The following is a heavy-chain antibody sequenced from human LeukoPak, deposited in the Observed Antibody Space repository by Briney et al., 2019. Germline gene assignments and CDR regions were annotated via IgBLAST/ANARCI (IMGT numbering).Heavy chain of an antibody. D-gene: IGHD3-9*01. V-gene: IGHV3-74*01. CDR3: TRDLMDYDVSTGLHHYYMDV. CDR2: INGDGRNI. Sequence: GGSLRLSCVASGFTYSSYWMHWVRQDPRKGLVWVSRINGDGRNINYADSVRGRFTISRGNAKNTLYLQMNTLRVEDTAVYYCTRDLMDYDVSTGLHHYYMDVWGQGTTVTVSS. J-gene: IGHJ6*02. CDR1: GFTYSSYW.